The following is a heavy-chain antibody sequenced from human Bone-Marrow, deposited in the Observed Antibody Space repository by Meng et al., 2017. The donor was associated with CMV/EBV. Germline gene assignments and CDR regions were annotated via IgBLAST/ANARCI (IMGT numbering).Heavy chain of an antibody. CDR3: ARLYGSGSDFDY. Sequence: GESLKISCAASGFTVSSNYMSWDRQAPGKGLEWVSVIYSGGSTYYADSVKGRFTISRDNSKNTLYLQMNSLRAEDTAVYYCARLYGSGSDFDYWGQGTLVTVSS. J-gene: IGHJ4*02. D-gene: IGHD3-10*01. V-gene: IGHV3-53*01. CDR2: IYSGGST. CDR1: GFTVSSNY.